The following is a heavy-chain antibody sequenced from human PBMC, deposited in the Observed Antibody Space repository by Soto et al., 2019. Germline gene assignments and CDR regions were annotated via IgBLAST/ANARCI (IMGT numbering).Heavy chain of an antibody. Sequence: SVKVSCKXSGGTFSSYAISWVRQAPGQGLEWMGGIIPIFGTANYAQKFQGKVTITADESTSTAYMELSSLRSEDTAVYYCARSSSSLVYYYYGMDVWGQGTTVTVSS. V-gene: IGHV1-69*13. CDR1: GGTFSSYA. J-gene: IGHJ6*02. CDR3: ARSSSSLVYYYYGMDV. CDR2: IIPIFGTA. D-gene: IGHD6-6*01.